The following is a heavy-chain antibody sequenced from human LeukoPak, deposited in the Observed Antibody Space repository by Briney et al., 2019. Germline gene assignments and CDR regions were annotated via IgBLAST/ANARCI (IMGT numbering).Heavy chain of an antibody. Sequence: SVKVSCKASGGTFSSYAISWVRQAPGQGLEWMGGIIPIFGTANYAQKFQGRVTITADESTSTAYMELSSLRSEDTAVYYCARGQSSNFWSGHPGDWFDPWGQGTLVTVSS. CDR1: GGTFSSYA. CDR3: ARGQSSNFWSGHPGDWFDP. CDR2: IIPIFGTA. D-gene: IGHD3-3*01. J-gene: IGHJ5*02. V-gene: IGHV1-69*13.